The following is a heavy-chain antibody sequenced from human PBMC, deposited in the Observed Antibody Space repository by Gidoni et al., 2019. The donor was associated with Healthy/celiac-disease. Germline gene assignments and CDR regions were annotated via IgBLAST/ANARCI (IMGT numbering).Heavy chain of an antibody. Sequence: EVQQVESGGGVVEPGGSLRLSCAASECTFSSYWMSWGRQAPGKGLEWVANIRQAGRENYYVDSLKGRFTISRDNAKNSLYLQINRLRAEDTAVYYCARGYSGYVGWVYWGQGTLVTVSS. CDR3: ARGYSGYVGWVY. D-gene: IGHD5-12*01. J-gene: IGHJ4*02. V-gene: IGHV3-7*01. CDR2: IRQAGREN. CDR1: ECTFSSYW.